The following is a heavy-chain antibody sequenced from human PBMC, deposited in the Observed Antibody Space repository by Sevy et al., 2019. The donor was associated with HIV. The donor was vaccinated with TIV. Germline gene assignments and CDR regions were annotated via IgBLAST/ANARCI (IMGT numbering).Heavy chain of an antibody. J-gene: IGHJ6*03. V-gene: IGHV3-72*01. Sequence: QLGGSLRLSYAASGFTFSDHYVDWVRQAPGKGLEWVGRIRNRPNSYTTEYAGSGKGRFTISRDDSRNSVYLQMNSMKTQDSDVYYCVRGPNCGVGGCQQISPYCLDVWGKGTTVTVSS. D-gene: IGHD2-15*01. CDR2: IRNRPNSYTT. CDR3: VRGPNCGVGGCQQISPYCLDV. CDR1: GFTFSDHY.